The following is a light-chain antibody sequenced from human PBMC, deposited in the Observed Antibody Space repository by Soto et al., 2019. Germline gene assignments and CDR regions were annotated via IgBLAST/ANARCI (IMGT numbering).Light chain of an antibody. CDR1: QTISSW. V-gene: IGKV1-5*03. Sequence: DIQMTQSPSTLSASVGDRVIITCRASQTISSWLAWYQQKPGKAPKLLIYKASSLESGVPSRFSGSGSGTEFTLTIPSLQPEDFATYYCQQLNSFPITFGQGTRLENK. CDR3: QQLNSFPIT. J-gene: IGKJ5*01. CDR2: KAS.